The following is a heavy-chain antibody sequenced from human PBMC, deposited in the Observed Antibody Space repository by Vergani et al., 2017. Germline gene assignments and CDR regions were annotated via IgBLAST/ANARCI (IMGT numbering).Heavy chain of an antibody. J-gene: IGHJ4*02. D-gene: IGHD6-13*01. CDR2: IYYSGST. CDR3: ARDQNLYSGSWYTRGGFDY. Sequence: QVQLQESGPGLVKPSETLSLTCTVSGGSVSSGSYYWSWIRQPPGKGLEWIGYIYYSGSTNYNPSLKSRVTISVDTSKNQFSLKLRSVTAADTAVYYCARDQNLYSGSWYTRGGFDYWGQGTLVTVSS. V-gene: IGHV4-61*01. CDR1: GGSVSSGSYY.